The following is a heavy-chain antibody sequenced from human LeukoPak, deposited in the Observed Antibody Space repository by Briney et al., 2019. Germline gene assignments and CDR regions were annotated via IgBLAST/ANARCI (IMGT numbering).Heavy chain of an antibody. CDR2: IYTSGGT. V-gene: IGHV4-4*09. CDR3: ARQDASTTCYFDN. J-gene: IGHJ4*02. D-gene: IGHD2-2*01. Sequence: SETLSLTCTVSGGSISTSYYSWIRQPPGEGLEWIGYIYTSGGTNYNPSLMSRVTISVDTSKNQFSLNLRSVTAADTAVYYCARQDASTTCYFDNWGQGTLVTVSS. CDR1: GGSISTSY.